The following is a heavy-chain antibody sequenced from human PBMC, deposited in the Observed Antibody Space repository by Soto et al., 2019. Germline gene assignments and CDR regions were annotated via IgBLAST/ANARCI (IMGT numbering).Heavy chain of an antibody. J-gene: IGHJ4*02. V-gene: IGHV3-30*18. CDR2: ISYDGSNK. D-gene: IGHD3-16*01. CDR3: AKDRKRGTFDY. CDR1: GFTFISYC. Sequence: PVHSLRLSYAASGFTFISYCMHWVSQAPGKGLEWVAVISYDGSNKYYADSVKGRLTISRDNSKNTLYLQMNSLRAEDTAVYYCAKDRKRGTFDYWGQGTMVTVSS.